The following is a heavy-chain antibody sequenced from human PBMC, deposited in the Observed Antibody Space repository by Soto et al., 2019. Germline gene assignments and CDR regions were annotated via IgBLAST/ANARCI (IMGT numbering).Heavy chain of an antibody. CDR1: GFTFRGSL. CDR3: LRVNSGYGNFDY. V-gene: IGHV3-74*01. CDR2: FKGDGSET. Sequence: GGSLRLSYAASGFTFRGSLMHWVRQSPGKGLVWGSRFKGDGSETNYADSVKGRLTISRDNAKNTLYLQLNSLRAEDTAVYYCLRVNSGYGNFDYWGQGTRVTVS. D-gene: IGHD5-12*01. J-gene: IGHJ4*02.